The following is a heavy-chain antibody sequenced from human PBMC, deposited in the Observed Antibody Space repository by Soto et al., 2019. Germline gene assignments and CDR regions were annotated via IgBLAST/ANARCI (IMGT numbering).Heavy chain of an antibody. J-gene: IGHJ2*01. V-gene: IGHV1-69*06. CDR2: IIPIFGTA. CDR1: GGTFSSYA. Sequence: QVQLVQSGAEVKKPGSSVKVSCKASGGTFSSYAISWVRQAPGQGLEWMGGIIPIFGTANYAQKFQGRVTITADNSTSTAYMELSSLRSEDTAVYYCARSRYCSSTSCYTRWYFDLWGRGTLVTVSS. CDR3: ARSRYCSSTSCYTRWYFDL. D-gene: IGHD2-2*02.